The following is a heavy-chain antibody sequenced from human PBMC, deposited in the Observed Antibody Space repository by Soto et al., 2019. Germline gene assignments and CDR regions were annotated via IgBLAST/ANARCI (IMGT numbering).Heavy chain of an antibody. CDR2: IYYSGST. CDR1: GGSISSGGYY. J-gene: IGHJ5*02. Sequence: PSETLSLTCTVSGGSISSGGYYWSWIRQHPGKGLEWIGYIYYSGSTYYNPSLKSRVTISVDTSKNQFSLKLSSVTAAETAVYYCARDQNYYESSGYYSRWFDPWGQGXLVTVSS. V-gene: IGHV4-31*03. D-gene: IGHD3-22*01. CDR3: ARDQNYYESSGYYSRWFDP.